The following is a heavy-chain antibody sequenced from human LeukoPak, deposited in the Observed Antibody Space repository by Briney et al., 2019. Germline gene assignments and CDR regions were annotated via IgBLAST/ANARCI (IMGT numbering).Heavy chain of an antibody. D-gene: IGHD2-21*02. CDR1: GGTFSSYA. V-gene: IGHV1-69*13. CDR2: IIPIFGTA. J-gene: IGHJ5*02. CDR3: ARGPALQVVTAIVRWRFDP. Sequence: SVKVSCKASGGTFSSYAISWVRQAPGQGLEWMGGIIPIFGTANYAQKFQGRVTITADESTSTAYMELSSLRSEDTAVYYCARGPALQVVTAIVRWRFDPWGQGTLVTLSS.